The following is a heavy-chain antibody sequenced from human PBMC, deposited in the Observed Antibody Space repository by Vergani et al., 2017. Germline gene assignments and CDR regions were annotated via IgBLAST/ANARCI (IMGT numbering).Heavy chain of an antibody. CDR3: ARAPFFTMVRGIGRNYFDY. CDR2: INHSGST. D-gene: IGHD3-10*01. J-gene: IGHJ4*02. V-gene: IGHV4-34*01. CDR1: GGSFSGYY. Sequence: QVQLQQWAAGLLKPSETLSLTCAVYGGSFSGYYWSWIRQLPGKGLQWIGEINHSGSTNYNPSLKSRVTISVATSKTQFSLKLSSVTAADTAVYYCARAPFFTMVRGIGRNYFDYWGQGTLVTVSS.